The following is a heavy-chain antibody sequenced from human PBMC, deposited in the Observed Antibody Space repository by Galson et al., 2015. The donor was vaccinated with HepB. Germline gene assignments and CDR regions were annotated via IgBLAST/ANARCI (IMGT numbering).Heavy chain of an antibody. J-gene: IGHJ3*02. CDR1: GGTFSSYA. CDR3: ADSYYGSGRDAFDI. V-gene: IGHV1-69*01. CDR2: IIPIFGTA. Sequence: CKASGGTFSSYAISWVRQAPGQGLEWMGGIIPIFGTANYAQKFQGRVTITADESTSTAYMELSSLRSEDTAVYYCADSYYGSGRDAFDIWGQGTMVTVSS. D-gene: IGHD3-10*01.